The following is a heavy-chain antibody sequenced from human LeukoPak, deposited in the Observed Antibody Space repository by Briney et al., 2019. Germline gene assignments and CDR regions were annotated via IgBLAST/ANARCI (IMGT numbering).Heavy chain of an antibody. CDR2: ISAYNGNT. CDR3: ARVWRRTAMVTYYYYGMDV. CDR1: GYTFTSYG. J-gene: IGHJ6*02. D-gene: IGHD5-18*01. V-gene: IGHV1-18*01. Sequence: ASVKVFCKASGYTFTSYGISWVRQAPGQGLERMGWISAYNGNTNYAQKLQGRVTMTTDTSTSTAYMELRSLRSDDTAVYYCARVWRRTAMVTYYYYGMDVWGQGTTVTVSS.